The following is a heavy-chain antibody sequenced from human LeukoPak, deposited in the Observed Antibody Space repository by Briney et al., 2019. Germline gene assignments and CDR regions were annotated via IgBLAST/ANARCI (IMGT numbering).Heavy chain of an antibody. D-gene: IGHD6-19*01. CDR3: ARGLIAVVAALWY. CDR1: GYTFTGYY. CDR2: INPNSGGT. V-gene: IGHV1-2*02. J-gene: IGHJ4*02. Sequence: GASVKVSCKASGYTFTGYYMHWVRQAPGQGLEWMGWINPNSGGTNYAQKFQGRVTMTRDTSISTAYMELNRLRSDDTAVYYCARGLIAVVAALWYWGQGTLVTVSS.